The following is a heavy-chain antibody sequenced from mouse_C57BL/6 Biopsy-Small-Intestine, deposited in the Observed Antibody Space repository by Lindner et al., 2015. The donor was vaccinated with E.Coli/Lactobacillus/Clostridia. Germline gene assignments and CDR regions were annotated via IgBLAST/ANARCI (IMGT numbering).Heavy chain of an antibody. Sequence: SVKVSCKTSGFTLAGFPMYWVRQAPGHGLECVGWINPAIGYTRYSENFQGRVTISSDTSASAIYLELRSLRSEDSGVYYCARGGVPFGIMEMVAGGLDYWGQGSLVTV. CDR1: GFTLAGFP. J-gene: IGHJ3*01. CDR3: ARGGVPFGIMEMVAGGLDY. D-gene: IGHD2-3*01. CDR2: INPAIGYT. V-gene: IGHV1-62-2*01.